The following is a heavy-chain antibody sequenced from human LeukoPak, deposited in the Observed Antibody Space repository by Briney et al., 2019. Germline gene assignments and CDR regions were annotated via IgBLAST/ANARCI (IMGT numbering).Heavy chain of an antibody. CDR3: AKEWQQHLKRTDH. CDR1: GYTFTSYD. CDR2: MNPNSGNT. J-gene: IGHJ4*02. D-gene: IGHD1/OR15-1a*01. Sequence: GASVKVSCKASGYTFTSYDINWVRQATGQGLEWMGWMNPNSGNTGYAQKFQGRVTMTRNTSISTAYMELSSLRSEDTAVYYCAKEWQQHLKRTDHWGQGTLVTVSS. V-gene: IGHV1-8*01.